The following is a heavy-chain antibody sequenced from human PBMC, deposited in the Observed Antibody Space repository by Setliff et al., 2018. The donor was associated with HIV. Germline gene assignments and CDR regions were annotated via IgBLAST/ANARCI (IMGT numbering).Heavy chain of an antibody. D-gene: IGHD5-12*01. CDR3: HSGYDSEEQSYFDY. J-gene: IGHJ4*02. V-gene: IGHV3-7*01. CDR2: INEDGADI. Sequence: GGSLRLSCAASGFTLRSYWMGWVRQAPGKGLEWVANINEDGADIRYADSVKDRFTISRDNAKNTLYLQMHDLRAEDTGVYYCHSGYDSEEQSYFDYWGQGTLVTVSS. CDR1: GFTLRSYW.